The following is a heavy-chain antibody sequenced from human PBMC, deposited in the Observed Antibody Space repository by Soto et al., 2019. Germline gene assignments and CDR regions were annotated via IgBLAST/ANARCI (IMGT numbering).Heavy chain of an antibody. D-gene: IGHD4-17*01. CDR1: GGSISSGGYY. CDR2: IYYSGST. V-gene: IGHV4-31*03. Sequence: NPSETLSLTCTVSGGSISSGGYYWSWIRQHPGKGLEWIGYIYYSGSTYYNPSLKSRVTISVDTSKNQFSLKLSSVTAADTAVYYCARVQPTVNDAFDIWGQGTMVTVSS. CDR3: ARVQPTVNDAFDI. J-gene: IGHJ3*02.